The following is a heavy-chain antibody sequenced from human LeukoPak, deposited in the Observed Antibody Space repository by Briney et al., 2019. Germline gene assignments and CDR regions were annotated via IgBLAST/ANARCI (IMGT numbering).Heavy chain of an antibody. D-gene: IGHD3-10*01. Sequence: SGTLSLTCAVSGGSISSDNRWNWVRQPPGKGLEGVGEISQSGTTNYNPSLKSRVTISIDKSKNHFSLNLISVTAADTAVYYCARDRNVLVRGVLDYWGQGDLVTVSS. CDR1: GGSISSDNR. V-gene: IGHV4-4*02. CDR3: ARDRNVLVRGVLDY. J-gene: IGHJ4*02. CDR2: ISQSGTT.